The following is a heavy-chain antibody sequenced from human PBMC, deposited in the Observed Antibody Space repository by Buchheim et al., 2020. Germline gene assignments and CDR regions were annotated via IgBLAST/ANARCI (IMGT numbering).Heavy chain of an antibody. J-gene: IGHJ4*02. Sequence: EVQLVQSGAEVKRPGESLRISCQGSGYSFTGAYIAWVRQLPGKGLEWMGLIYPGDSSTKYSPSFEGLVTMSVDKSIRTAYLQWRSLRTSDTAIYYCARRVRDSSGYNFDFWGQGTL. V-gene: IGHV5-51*01. D-gene: IGHD5-24*01. CDR1: GYSFTGAY. CDR3: ARRVRDSSGYNFDF. CDR2: IYPGDSST.